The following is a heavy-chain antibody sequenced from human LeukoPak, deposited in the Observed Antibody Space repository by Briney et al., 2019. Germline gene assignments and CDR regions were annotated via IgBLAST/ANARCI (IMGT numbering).Heavy chain of an antibody. CDR1: GFTFSAYS. D-gene: IGHD5-18*01. J-gene: IGHJ4*02. V-gene: IGHV3-7*01. CDR3: AKQLSSNAN. CDR2: TNQDGSEK. Sequence: PGGSLRLSCAASGFTFSAYSMNWVRQAPGKGLECVANTNQDGSEKYYADSVKGRFTISRDNAKNSLYLQMNGLRAEDTAVYYCAKQLSSNANWGQGTLVTVSS.